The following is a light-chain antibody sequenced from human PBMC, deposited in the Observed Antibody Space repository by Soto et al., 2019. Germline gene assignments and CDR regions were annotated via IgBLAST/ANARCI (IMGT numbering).Light chain of an antibody. J-gene: IGKJ1*01. V-gene: IGKV3-20*01. CDR3: HQHGGSPET. CDR2: GAS. Sequence: EIVLTQSPGTLSLSPVERATLSCMASQSVSSSYLAWYQRKPGQAPRLLIYGASSRATGIPDRFSGSGSGTDFSLTISGLEPEDSGIYHCHQHGGSPETFGQGTKVDIK. CDR1: QSVSSSY.